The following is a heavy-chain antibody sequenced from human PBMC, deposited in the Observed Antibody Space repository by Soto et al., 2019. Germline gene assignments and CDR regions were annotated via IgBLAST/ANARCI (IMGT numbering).Heavy chain of an antibody. V-gene: IGHV4-34*01. J-gene: IGHJ4*02. CDR1: GGSFSGYY. CDR3: ARVLESYDFWSGYISDYYFDY. Sequence: SETLSLTCAVYGGSFSGYYWSWIRQPPGKGLEWIGEINHSGSTNYNPSFKSRVTISVDTSKNQFSLKLSSVTAADTAVYYCARVLESYDFWSGYISDYYFDYWGQGTLVTVSS. D-gene: IGHD3-3*01. CDR2: INHSGST.